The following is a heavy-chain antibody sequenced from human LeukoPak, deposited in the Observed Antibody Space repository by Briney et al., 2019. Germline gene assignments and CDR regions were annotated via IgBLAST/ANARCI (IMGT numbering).Heavy chain of an antibody. CDR1: GYTFTGYY. Sequence: GASVKVSCKASGYTFTGYYMHWVRQAPGQGLEWMGWINPNSGGTNYAQKFQGRVTMTRDTSISTAYMELSRLRSDDTAVYYCARGLHRYSGSYYSAYWGQGTLVTVSS. D-gene: IGHD1-26*01. CDR3: ARGLHRYSGSYYSAY. CDR2: INPNSGGT. V-gene: IGHV1-2*02. J-gene: IGHJ4*02.